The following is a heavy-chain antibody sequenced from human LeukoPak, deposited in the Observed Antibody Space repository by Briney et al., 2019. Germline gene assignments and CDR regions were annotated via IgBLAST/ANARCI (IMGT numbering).Heavy chain of an antibody. V-gene: IGHV1-2*02. CDR2: INPNTGGT. J-gene: IGHJ4*02. Sequence: GASVKVSCKASGYTFTGYYMHWVRQAPGQGLEWMGWINPNTGGTNYAQKFQGRVAMTRATSISTANMELSRLRSDDTAVYYCAIVYVLIPYWGQGTLVTASS. CDR3: AIVYVLIPY. CDR1: GYTFTGYY. D-gene: IGHD2-8*01.